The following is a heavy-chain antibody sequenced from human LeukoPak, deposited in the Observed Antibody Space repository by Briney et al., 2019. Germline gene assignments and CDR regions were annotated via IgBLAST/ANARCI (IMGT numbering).Heavy chain of an antibody. Sequence: GSSVKVSCKASGGTFSSYAISWVRQAPGQGLEWMGRTIPIFGTANYAQKFQGRVTITTDESTSTAYMELSSLRSEDTAVYYCARDPVRGYSYGDFDYWGQGTLVTVSS. V-gene: IGHV1-69*05. D-gene: IGHD5-18*01. CDR1: GGTFSSYA. CDR2: TIPIFGTA. CDR3: ARDPVRGYSYGDFDY. J-gene: IGHJ4*02.